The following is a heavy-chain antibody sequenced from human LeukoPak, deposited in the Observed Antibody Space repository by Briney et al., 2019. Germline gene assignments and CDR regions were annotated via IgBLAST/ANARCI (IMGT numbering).Heavy chain of an antibody. Sequence: GGSLRLSCAASGFTFSSYGMHWVRQAPGKGLEWVAVISYDGSNKYYADSVKGRFTISRDNSKNTLYLQMNSLRAEDTAVYYCAKAYYYESGPGDYFDYWGQGTLVTVSS. CDR1: GFTFSSYG. J-gene: IGHJ4*02. D-gene: IGHD3-22*01. V-gene: IGHV3-30*18. CDR2: ISYDGSNK. CDR3: AKAYYYESGPGDYFDY.